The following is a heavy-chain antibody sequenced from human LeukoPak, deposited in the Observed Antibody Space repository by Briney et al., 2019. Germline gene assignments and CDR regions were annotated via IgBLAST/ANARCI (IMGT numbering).Heavy chain of an antibody. J-gene: IGHJ6*02. V-gene: IGHV3-66*01. D-gene: IGHD6-19*01. CDR3: ARKYSSGWYRRGYGMDV. CDR1: GFTVSSNY. Sequence: PGGSLRLFCAASGFTVSSNYMSWVRQAPGKGLEWVSVIYSGGSTYYADSVKGRFTISRDNSKNTLYLQMNSLRAEDTAVYYCARKYSSGWYRRGYGMDVWGQGTTVTVSS. CDR2: IYSGGST.